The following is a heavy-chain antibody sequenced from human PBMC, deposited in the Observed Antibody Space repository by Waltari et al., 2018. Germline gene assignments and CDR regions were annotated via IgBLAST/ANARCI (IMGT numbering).Heavy chain of an antibody. CDR3: ARGEYYYDSSGTVEGY. Sequence: QVHLVQSGAEVKKPGASVKVSCKASGYTFTGYYMHWVRQAPGQGLEWMGRINPNSGGTNYAQKFQGRVTMTRDTSISTAYMELSRLRSDDTAVYYCARGEYYYDSSGTVEGYWGQGTLVTVSS. D-gene: IGHD3-22*01. CDR1: GYTFTGYY. V-gene: IGHV1-2*06. J-gene: IGHJ4*02. CDR2: INPNSGGT.